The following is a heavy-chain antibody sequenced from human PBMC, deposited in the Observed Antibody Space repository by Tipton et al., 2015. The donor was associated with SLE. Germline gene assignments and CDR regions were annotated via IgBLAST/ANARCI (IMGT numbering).Heavy chain of an antibody. CDR3: ARGLASPHD. D-gene: IGHD1-26*01. CDR1: GGSIRSYY. V-gene: IGHV4-59*12. J-gene: IGHJ4*02. CDR2: IYYTGIT. Sequence: TLSLTCTVSGGSIRSYYWSWIRQPPGKGLEWIGSIYYTGITFYSPFFKSRVTISIDTSKNQFSLRLSSVTAADTAVYYCARGLASPHDWGQGTLVTVSS.